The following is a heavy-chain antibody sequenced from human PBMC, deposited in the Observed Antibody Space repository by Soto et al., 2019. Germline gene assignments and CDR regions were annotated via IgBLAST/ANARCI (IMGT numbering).Heavy chain of an antibody. Sequence: EVQLLESGGGFVQPGGSLRLSCAATGFTFSVYAMTWVRQAPGKGLEWVSAVTANGGGTYSADSVKGRFTISRDNSNNTLFLQMNSLRAEDTAVYYCASLGVGDWANYYYYYGMDVWGHGTTVTVSS. CDR3: ASLGVGDWANYYYYYGMDV. CDR1: GFTFSVYA. V-gene: IGHV3-23*01. CDR2: VTANGGGT. D-gene: IGHD2-21*02. J-gene: IGHJ6*02.